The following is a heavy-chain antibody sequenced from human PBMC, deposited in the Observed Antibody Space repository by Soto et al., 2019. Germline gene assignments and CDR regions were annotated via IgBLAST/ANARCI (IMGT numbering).Heavy chain of an antibody. CDR1: GYTFTSYG. CDR2: ISAYNGNT. V-gene: IGHV1-18*01. J-gene: IGHJ6*02. D-gene: IGHD6-19*01. Sequence: ASVKVSCKASGYTFTSYGISWVRQAPGQGLEWMGWISAYNGNTNYAQKLQGRVTMTTDTSTSTAYMELRSLRSDDTAVYYCARDVAPVAGPGYGMDVWGQGXTVTVYS. CDR3: ARDVAPVAGPGYGMDV.